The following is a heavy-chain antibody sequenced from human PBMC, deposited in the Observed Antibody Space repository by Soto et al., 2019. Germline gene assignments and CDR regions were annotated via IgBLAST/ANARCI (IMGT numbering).Heavy chain of an antibody. CDR3: ANDLDLYYYYGMDV. D-gene: IGHD3-3*01. J-gene: IGHJ6*02. V-gene: IGHV3-30*18. CDR1: GFTFISYG. CDR2: ISYDGSNK. Sequence: LRLSYTTSGFTFISYGMRWVRQAPGKGLEWVAVISYDGSNKYYADSVKGRFTISRDNSKNTLYLQMNSLRAEDTAVYYCANDLDLYYYYGMDVWGQGTTVTVSS.